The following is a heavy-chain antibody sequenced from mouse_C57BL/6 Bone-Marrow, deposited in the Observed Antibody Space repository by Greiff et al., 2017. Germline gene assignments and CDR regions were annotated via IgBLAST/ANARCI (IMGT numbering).Heavy chain of an antibody. J-gene: IGHJ4*01. CDR3: ARRRRRDY. CDR1: GFTFSSYG. V-gene: IGHV5-6*01. Sequence: EVQRVESGGDLVKPGGSLKFSCAASGFTFSSYGMSWVRQTPDKRLEWVATISSGGSYTYYPDSVKGRFTISRDNAKNTLDLQMSSLKSEDTAMYYCARRRRRDYWGQGTSVTVSS. CDR2: ISSGGSYT.